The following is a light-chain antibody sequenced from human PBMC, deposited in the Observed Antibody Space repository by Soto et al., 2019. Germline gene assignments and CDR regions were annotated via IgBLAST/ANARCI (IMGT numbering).Light chain of an antibody. CDR1: QGISNF. Sequence: DIQMTQSPSSLSASVGDRVTITCRASQGISNFLAWYQQRPGKVPKLLLYGASTLQSGVPSRFSGSGSGTDFTLTISSLQPEDVATYYWQKYNIAPFTFGPGTKVDI. CDR3: QKYNIAPFT. V-gene: IGKV1-27*01. CDR2: GAS. J-gene: IGKJ3*01.